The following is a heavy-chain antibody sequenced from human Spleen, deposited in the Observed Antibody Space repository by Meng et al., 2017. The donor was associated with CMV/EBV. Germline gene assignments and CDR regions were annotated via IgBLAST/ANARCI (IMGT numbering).Heavy chain of an antibody. D-gene: IGHD3-3*01. J-gene: IGHJ4*02. CDR3: AKVGTIFGVVIAGYFDY. CDR2: ISGSGDST. CDR1: GFTFSSYA. V-gene: IGHV3-23*01. Sequence: GESLKISXXASGFTFSSYAMNWVRQAPGKGLEWVSAISGSGDSTYYADSVKGRFTISRDNSKNTLYLQMRSLRADAPAVHYCAKVGTIFGVVIAGYFDYWGQGTLVTVSS.